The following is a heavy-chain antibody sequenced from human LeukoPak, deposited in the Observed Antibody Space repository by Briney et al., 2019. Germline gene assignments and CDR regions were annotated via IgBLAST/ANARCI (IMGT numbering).Heavy chain of an antibody. CDR3: ATPLGSSGWYYFDY. D-gene: IGHD6-19*01. V-gene: IGHV1-46*01. CDR2: VNPSGDST. J-gene: IGHJ4*02. CDR1: GYTFIRYY. Sequence: ASVKVSCKASGYTFIRYYIHWVRQAPGQGLEWMGIVNPSGDSTNYAQKFQGRVTMTEDTSTDTAYMELSSLRSEDTAVYYCATPLGSSGWYYFDYWGQGTLVTVSS.